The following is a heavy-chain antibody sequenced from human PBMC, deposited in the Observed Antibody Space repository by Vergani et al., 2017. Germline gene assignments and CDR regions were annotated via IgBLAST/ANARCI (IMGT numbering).Heavy chain of an antibody. CDR2: IKSKTDGGTT. Sequence: EVQLVESGGGLVKPGGSLRLSCAASGFTFSNAWMSWVRQAPGKGLEWVGRIKSKTDGGTTDYAAPVKGRFTISRDDSKNTLYLQMNSLKTEDTAVYYCAKAHPDSSSWYGPFYYYYGMDVWGQGTTVTVSS. CDR3: AKAHPDSSSWYGPFYYYYGMDV. D-gene: IGHD6-13*01. V-gene: IGHV3-15*01. CDR1: GFTFSNAW. J-gene: IGHJ6*02.